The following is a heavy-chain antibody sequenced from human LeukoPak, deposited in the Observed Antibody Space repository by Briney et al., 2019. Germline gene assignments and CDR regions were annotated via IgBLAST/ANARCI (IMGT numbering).Heavy chain of an antibody. V-gene: IGHV3-23*01. CDR1: GFTFSSYA. J-gene: IGHJ4*02. CDR2: ISGSGGST. Sequence: PGGSLRLSCAASGFTFSSYAMSWVRQAPGKGLEWVSAISGSGGSTYYADSVKGRFTISRDNSKNTLYLRMNSLRAEDTAVYYCAKGYYGSGSYGYYFDYWGQGTLVTVSS. CDR3: AKGYYGSGSYGYYFDY. D-gene: IGHD3-10*01.